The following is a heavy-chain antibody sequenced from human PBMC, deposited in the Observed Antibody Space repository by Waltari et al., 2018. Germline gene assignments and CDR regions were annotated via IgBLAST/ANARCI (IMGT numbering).Heavy chain of an antibody. J-gene: IGHJ4*02. CDR3: ARRGITMVRGVFDY. CDR2: IYHSGST. Sequence: QVQLQESGPGLVKPSETLSLTCAVSGYSISSGYYWGWTRQPPGKGLEWIGSIYHSGSTYYNPSLKSRVTISVDTSKNQFSLKLSSVTAADTAVYYCARRGITMVRGVFDYWGQGTLVTVSS. D-gene: IGHD3-10*01. CDR1: GYSISSGYY. V-gene: IGHV4-38-2*01.